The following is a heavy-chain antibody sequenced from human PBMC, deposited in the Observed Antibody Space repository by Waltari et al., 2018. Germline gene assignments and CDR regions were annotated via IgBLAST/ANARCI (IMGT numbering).Heavy chain of an antibody. J-gene: IGHJ5*02. Sequence: QLQLQESGPGLVKPSETLSLTCTVSGGSISSSSYYWGWIRQPPGKGLEWIGSIYYSGGTYYNPSLKSRVTISVDTSKNQFSLKLSSVTAADTAVYYCARQLAYYYGSGSLNWFDPWGQGTLVTVSS. CDR3: ARQLAYYYGSGSLNWFDP. CDR2: IYYSGGT. CDR1: GGSISSSSYY. V-gene: IGHV4-39*01. D-gene: IGHD3-10*01.